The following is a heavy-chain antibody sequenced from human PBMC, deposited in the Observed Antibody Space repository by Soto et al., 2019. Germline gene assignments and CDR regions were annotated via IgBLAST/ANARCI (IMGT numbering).Heavy chain of an antibody. J-gene: IGHJ4*02. CDR1: GFTFSSYA. CDR2: ISASGGST. V-gene: IGHV3-23*01. CDR3: ARERGSGWTFDY. D-gene: IGHD6-19*01. Sequence: GGSLRLSCAASGFTFSSYAMSWVRQAPGKGLEWVSVISASGGSTYYADSVKGRFTISRDNVQNSLYLQMHSLRAEDTAVYYCARERGSGWTFDYWGQRTLVTVSS.